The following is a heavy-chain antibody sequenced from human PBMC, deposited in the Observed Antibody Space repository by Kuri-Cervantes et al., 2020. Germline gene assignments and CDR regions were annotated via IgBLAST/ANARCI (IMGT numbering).Heavy chain of an antibody. CDR3: ARGTVTATDY. CDR1: RYTFTKYF. CDR2: IIPIFGTA. V-gene: IGHV1-69*06. D-gene: IGHD4-17*01. Sequence: SVKVSCKASRYTFTKYFTQWVRQAPGQGLEWMGGIIPIFGTANYAQKFQGRVTITADKSTSTAYMELSSLRSEDTAVYYCARGTVTATDYWGQGTLVTVSS. J-gene: IGHJ4*02.